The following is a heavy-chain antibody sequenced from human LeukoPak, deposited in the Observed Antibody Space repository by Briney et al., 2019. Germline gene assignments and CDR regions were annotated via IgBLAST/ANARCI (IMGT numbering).Heavy chain of an antibody. V-gene: IGHV3-30*04. J-gene: IGHJ5*02. CDR3: ARDSSGSYNWFDP. Sequence: GGSLRLSCAASGFSFSSYAMHWVRQAPGKGLEWVAVISYDGSNEYYPDSVKGRFTISRDNSKNTLYLQVNSLRAEDTAVYYCARDSSGSYNWFDPWGQGTLVTVPS. CDR1: GFSFSSYA. CDR2: ISYDGSNE. D-gene: IGHD6-19*01.